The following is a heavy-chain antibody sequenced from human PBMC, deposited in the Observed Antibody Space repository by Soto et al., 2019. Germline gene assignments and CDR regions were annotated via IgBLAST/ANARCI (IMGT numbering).Heavy chain of an antibody. CDR3: VRSPFGEPGGWFDP. V-gene: IGHV3-64*02. CDR2: ISSNGGST. D-gene: IGHD3-10*01. Sequence: GGSLRLSCAASGFTFSSYAMHWVRQAPGKGLEYVSAISSNGGSTYYADSVKGRFTISRDNSKNTLYLQMGSLRAEDMAVYYCVRSPFGEPGGWFDPWGQGTLVTVSS. CDR1: GFTFSSYA. J-gene: IGHJ5*02.